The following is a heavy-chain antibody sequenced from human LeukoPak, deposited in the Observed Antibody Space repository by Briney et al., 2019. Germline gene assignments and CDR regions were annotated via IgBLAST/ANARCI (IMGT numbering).Heavy chain of an antibody. CDR3: AKRDGYNSNPLKD. V-gene: IGHV3-23*01. J-gene: IGHJ4*02. CDR2: ISGSGSST. CDR1: GFTSSSHA. D-gene: IGHD5-24*01. Sequence: GRSLRLSCAPSGFTSSSHAMSWVPQAPGKGLEGVSAISGSGSSTYYADSVKGRFTISRDNSKNTLYLQMHSLRAEDTGLYYCAKRDGYNSNPLKDWGQGTLVSVSS.